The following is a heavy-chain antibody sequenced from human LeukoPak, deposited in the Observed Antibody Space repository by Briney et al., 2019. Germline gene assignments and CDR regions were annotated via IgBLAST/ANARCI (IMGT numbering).Heavy chain of an antibody. J-gene: IGHJ4*02. CDR2: ISSSSSYI. V-gene: IGHV3-21*01. CDR1: GFTLSSYS. D-gene: IGHD5-18*01. Sequence: GGSLRLSCAASGFTLSSYSMNWVRQAPGKGLEWVSSISSSSSYIYYADSVKGRFTISRDNAKNSLYLQMNSLRADDTAVYYCARVGGGYSYGPNDYWGQGTLVTVSS. CDR3: ARVGGGYSYGPNDY.